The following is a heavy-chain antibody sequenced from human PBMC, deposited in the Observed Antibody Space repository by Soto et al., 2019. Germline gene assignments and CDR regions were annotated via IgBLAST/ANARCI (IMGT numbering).Heavy chain of an antibody. J-gene: IGHJ4*02. V-gene: IGHV4-31*03. Sequence: SETLSLTCTVSGGSISSGGYYWSWIRQHPGKGLEWIGYIYYIGSTYYNPSLKSRVTISLDTSKNQFSQKLSSLTAADTAVYYCARDKITGLFDYWGQGTLVTVSS. CDR2: IYYIGST. CDR3: ARDKITGLFDY. D-gene: IGHD2-8*02. CDR1: GGSISSGGYY.